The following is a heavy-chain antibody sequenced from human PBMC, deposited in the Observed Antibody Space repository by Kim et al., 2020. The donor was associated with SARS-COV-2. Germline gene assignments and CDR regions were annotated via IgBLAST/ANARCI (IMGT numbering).Heavy chain of an antibody. V-gene: IGHV3-43*01. Sequence: STYYADSVKGRFTISRDNSKNSLYLQMNSLRTEDTALYYCAKDGVGAFDIWGQGTMVTVSS. J-gene: IGHJ3*02. CDR2: ST. D-gene: IGHD1-26*01. CDR3: AKDGVGAFDI.